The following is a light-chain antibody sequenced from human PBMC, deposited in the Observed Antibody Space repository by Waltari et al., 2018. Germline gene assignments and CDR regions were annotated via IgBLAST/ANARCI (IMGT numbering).Light chain of an antibody. CDR2: MGS. CDR3: MQALQTPYT. J-gene: IGKJ2*01. Sequence: DIVMTQSPLSLPVTPGEPASISCRSSQSLLHSNGYNFLHWYLQKPGQSPQLLIYMGSNRASGVPDRFSGSGSGTDFIRKITRVEAEDVGVYYCMQALQTPYTFGQGTKLEIK. CDR1: QSLLHSNGYNF. V-gene: IGKV2-28*01.